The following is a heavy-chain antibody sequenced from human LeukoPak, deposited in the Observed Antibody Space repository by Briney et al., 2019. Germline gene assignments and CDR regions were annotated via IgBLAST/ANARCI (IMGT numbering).Heavy chain of an antibody. Sequence: GGSLRLSCAGSGFTFSNYSINWVRQAPGKGLEWVSSIDPSSTYIYYADSVKGRFTISRDNAQNSLYLQMNSLRAEDTAVYYCTRGSYGDYEYWGQGTLVTVSS. J-gene: IGHJ4*02. CDR1: GFTFSNYS. V-gene: IGHV3-21*01. CDR2: IDPSSTYI. D-gene: IGHD4-17*01. CDR3: TRGSYGDYEY.